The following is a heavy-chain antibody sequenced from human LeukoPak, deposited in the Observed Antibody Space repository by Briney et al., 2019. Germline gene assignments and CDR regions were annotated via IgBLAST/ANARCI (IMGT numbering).Heavy chain of an antibody. CDR3: ASATRVVTAILNWFDP. Sequence: ASVKVSCKASGYTFTSYGISWVRQAPGQGLEWMGWISAYNGNTNYAQKLQGRVTMTTDTSTSTAYMELRSLRSDDTAVYYCASATRVVTAILNWFDPWGQGTLVTVSS. J-gene: IGHJ5*02. V-gene: IGHV1-18*01. CDR1: GYTFTSYG. D-gene: IGHD2-21*02. CDR2: ISAYNGNT.